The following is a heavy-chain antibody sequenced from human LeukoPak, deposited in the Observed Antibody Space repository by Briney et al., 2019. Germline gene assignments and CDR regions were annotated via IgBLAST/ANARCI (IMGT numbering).Heavy chain of an antibody. CDR2: INTSGGST. V-gene: IGHV3-23*01. Sequence: GGSLRLSCAASGFTFSSYGMSWVRQAPGKGLEWVSAINTSGGSTYYADSVKGQFTISRDNSKNTLYLQMNSLRAEDTAIYYCAKNGDRGAYCSGGSCYPYFYYYMDVWGKGTTVTISS. J-gene: IGHJ6*03. D-gene: IGHD2-15*01. CDR1: GFTFSSYG. CDR3: AKNGDRGAYCSGGSCYPYFYYYMDV.